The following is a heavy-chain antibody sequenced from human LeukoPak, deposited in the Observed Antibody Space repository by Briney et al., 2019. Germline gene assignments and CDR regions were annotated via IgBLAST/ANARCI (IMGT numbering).Heavy chain of an antibody. V-gene: IGHV4-30-4*01. CDR2: IYYSGST. CDR3: ARRGKLGDAFDI. CDR1: GGSISSGDYY. J-gene: IGHJ3*02. Sequence: PSETLSLTCTVSGGSISSGDYYWSWIRQPPGKGLEWIGYIYYSGSTYYNPSLKSRVTISVDTSKNQFSLKLSSVTAADTAVYYCARRGKLGDAFDIWGQGTMVTVSS. D-gene: IGHD3-16*01.